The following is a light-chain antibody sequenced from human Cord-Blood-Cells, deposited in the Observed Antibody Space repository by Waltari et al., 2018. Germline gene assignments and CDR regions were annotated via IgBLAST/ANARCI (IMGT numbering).Light chain of an antibody. CDR1: QSISSY. J-gene: IGKJ1*01. CDR3: QQSYSTPWT. Sequence: DIQMTQSPSSLSASVGDRVNITCRASQSISSYLNWYQQKPGKAPKLLIYAASSLQSGVPSRFSGSGSGTDFTLTINSLQPEDFATYYCQQSYSTPWTFGQGTKVEIK. V-gene: IGKV1-39*01. CDR2: AAS.